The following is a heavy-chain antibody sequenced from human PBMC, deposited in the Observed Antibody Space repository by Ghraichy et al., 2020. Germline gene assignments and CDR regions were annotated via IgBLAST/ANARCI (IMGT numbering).Heavy chain of an antibody. V-gene: IGHV1-69*06. Sequence: SVKVSCKASGGTFSSYAISWVRQAPGQGLEWMGGIIPIFGTANYAQKFQGRVTITADKSTSTAYMELSSLRSEDTAVYYCAMGYCSGGSCYSFDYWGQGTLVTVSS. J-gene: IGHJ4*02. CDR2: IIPIFGTA. CDR3: AMGYCSGGSCYSFDY. D-gene: IGHD2-15*01. CDR1: GGTFSSYA.